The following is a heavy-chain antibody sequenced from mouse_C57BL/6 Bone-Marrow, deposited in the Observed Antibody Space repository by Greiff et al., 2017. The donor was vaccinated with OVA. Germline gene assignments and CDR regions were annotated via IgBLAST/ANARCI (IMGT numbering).Heavy chain of an antibody. J-gene: IGHJ4*01. CDR1: GYTFTDYE. Sequence: VQLQQSGAELVRPGASVTLSCKASGYTFTDYEMHWVKQTPVHGLEWIGAIDPETGGTAYNQKFKGKAILTADKSSSTAYMELRSLTSEDSAVYYCKRGDSNYYAMDYGGQGTSVTVSA. V-gene: IGHV1-15*01. CDR3: KRGDSNYYAMDY. D-gene: IGHD2-5*01. CDR2: IDPETGGT.